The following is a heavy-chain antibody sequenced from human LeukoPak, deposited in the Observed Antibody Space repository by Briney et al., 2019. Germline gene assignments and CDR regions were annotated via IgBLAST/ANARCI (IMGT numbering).Heavy chain of an antibody. D-gene: IGHD3-22*01. CDR3: ASCSYDSSGYSPYGAFDI. CDR2: ISAYNGNT. J-gene: IGHJ3*02. Sequence: APVKVSCKASGYTFTSYGISWVRQAPGQGLEWMGWISAYNGNTNYAQKLQGRVTMTTDTSTSTAYMELRSLRSDDTAVYYCASCSYDSSGYSPYGAFDIWGQGTMVTVSS. CDR1: GYTFTSYG. V-gene: IGHV1-18*01.